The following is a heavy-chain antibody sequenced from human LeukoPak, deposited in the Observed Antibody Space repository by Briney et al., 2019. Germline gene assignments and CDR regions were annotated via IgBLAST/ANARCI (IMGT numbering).Heavy chain of an antibody. D-gene: IGHD1-1*01. Sequence: GGSLRLSCAASGNYWMHWVRQAPGKGLVWVSHINSDGSWTSYADSVKGRFTISRDNSKNTLYLQMNSLRAEDTAVYYCARGTGELDYWGQGTLVTVSS. CDR2: INSDGSWT. J-gene: IGHJ4*02. CDR3: ARGTGELDY. V-gene: IGHV3-74*01. CDR1: GNYW.